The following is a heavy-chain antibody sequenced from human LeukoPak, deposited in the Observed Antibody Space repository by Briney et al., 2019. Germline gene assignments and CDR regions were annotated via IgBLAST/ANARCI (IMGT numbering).Heavy chain of an antibody. J-gene: IGHJ6*03. D-gene: IGHD4-11*01. CDR3: ARADYSNYVSYYYYMDV. V-gene: IGHV1-2*02. CDR2: INPNSGGT. Sequence: ASVKVSCKASGYTFTSYYMHWVRQAPGQGLEWMGWINPNSGGTNYAQKFQGRVTMTRGTSISTAYMELSSLRSEDTAVYYCARADYSNYVSYYYYMDVWGKGTTVTVSS. CDR1: GYTFTSYY.